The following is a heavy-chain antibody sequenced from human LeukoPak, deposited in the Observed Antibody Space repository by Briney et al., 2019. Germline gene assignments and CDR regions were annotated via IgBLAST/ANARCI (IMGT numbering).Heavy chain of an antibody. CDR3: ANGPSFYDSSGYYYPDAFDI. CDR2: ISGSGGST. Sequence: GGSLRLSCAASGFTLSSYAMSWVRQAPGKGLEWVSAISGSGGSTYYADSVKGRFTISRDDSKNTLYLQMNSLRAEDTAVYYCANGPSFYDSSGYYYPDAFDIWGQGTMVTVSS. CDR1: GFTLSSYA. J-gene: IGHJ3*02. V-gene: IGHV3-23*01. D-gene: IGHD3-22*01.